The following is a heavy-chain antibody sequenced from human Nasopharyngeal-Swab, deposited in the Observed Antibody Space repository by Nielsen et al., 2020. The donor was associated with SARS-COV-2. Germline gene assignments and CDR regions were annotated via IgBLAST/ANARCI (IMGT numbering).Heavy chain of an antibody. V-gene: IGHV3-48*03. J-gene: IGHJ4*02. Sequence: GGSLRLSCAASGFTFSSYEMNWVRQAPGKELEWVSYISSSGSTIHYADSVKGRFTISRDNAKNSLFLQMSSLRAEDTAVYYCARISPSYYYDSSGADYWGQGTLVTVSS. D-gene: IGHD3-22*01. CDR3: ARISPSYYYDSSGADY. CDR2: ISSSGSTI. CDR1: GFTFSSYE.